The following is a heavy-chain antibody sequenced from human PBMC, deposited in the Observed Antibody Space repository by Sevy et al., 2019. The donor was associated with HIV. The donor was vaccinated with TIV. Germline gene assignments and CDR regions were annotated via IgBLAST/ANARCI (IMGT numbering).Heavy chain of an antibody. V-gene: IGHV3-74*01. J-gene: IGHJ6*02. CDR1: RFTFSSDW. Sequence: GESLKISCAASRFTFSSDWMHWVRQAPGKGLVWISRISPDGISTSYADSVKGRFTISRDNAKNTLYLQMNSLRAEDTAVYYCARGGTGSGTCAFNYYYAMDVWGQGTTVTVSS. D-gene: IGHD1-26*01. CDR3: ARGGTGSGTCAFNYYYAMDV. CDR2: ISPDGIST.